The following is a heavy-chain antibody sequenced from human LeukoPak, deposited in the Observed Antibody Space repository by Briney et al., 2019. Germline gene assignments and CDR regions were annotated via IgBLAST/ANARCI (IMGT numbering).Heavy chain of an antibody. CDR2: INSDGSST. CDR1: GFTFSSYW. D-gene: IGHD1-26*01. CDR3: AREWELLWAFDI. J-gene: IGHJ3*02. Sequence: GGSLRLSCAASGFTFSSYWMHWVRQAPGKGQVWVSRINSDGSSTSYADSVKGRFTISRDNAKNTLYLQMNSLRAEDTAVYYCAREWELLWAFDIWGQGTMVTVSS. V-gene: IGHV3-74*01.